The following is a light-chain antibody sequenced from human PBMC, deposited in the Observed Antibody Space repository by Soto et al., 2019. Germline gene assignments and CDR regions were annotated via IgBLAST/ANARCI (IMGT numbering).Light chain of an antibody. Sequence: QSALTQPPSASGSPGQSVTFSCTGTSSDIGAYNYVSWYQQHPGKAPKLMIYEVTKRPSGVPDRFSGSKSGYTASLTVSGLQGEDEADYYCSSYAGSNNFVVFGGGTKVTVL. J-gene: IGLJ2*01. V-gene: IGLV2-8*01. CDR3: SSYAGSNNFVV. CDR2: EVT. CDR1: SSDIGAYNY.